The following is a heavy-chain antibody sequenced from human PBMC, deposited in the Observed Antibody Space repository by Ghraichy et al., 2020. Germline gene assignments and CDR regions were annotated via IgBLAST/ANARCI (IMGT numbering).Heavy chain of an antibody. J-gene: IGHJ4*02. V-gene: IGHV3-64D*06. CDR3: VKNLWYYYDSSGYYPDY. D-gene: IGHD3-22*01. CDR1: GFTFSSYA. Sequence: GGYLRLSCSASGFTFSSYAMHWVRQAPGKGLEYVSAISSNGGSTYYADSVKGRFTISRDKSKNTLYLQMSSLRAEDTAVYYCVKNLWYYYDSSGYYPDYWGQGTLVTVSS. CDR2: ISSNGGST.